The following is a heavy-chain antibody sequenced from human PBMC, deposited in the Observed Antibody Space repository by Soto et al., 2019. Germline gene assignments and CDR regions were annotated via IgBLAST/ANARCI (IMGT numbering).Heavy chain of an antibody. J-gene: IGHJ4*02. Sequence: QVQLVESGGGEVQPGRSLRLSCAASGFTFSSYAMHWVRQAPGKGLEWVAVISYDGSNKYYADSVKGRFTISRDNSKNTLYLQMNSLRAEDTAVYYCARESTIQLWSHFDYWGQGTLVTVSS. CDR2: ISYDGSNK. CDR3: ARESTIQLWSHFDY. CDR1: GFTFSSYA. V-gene: IGHV3-30-3*01. D-gene: IGHD5-18*01.